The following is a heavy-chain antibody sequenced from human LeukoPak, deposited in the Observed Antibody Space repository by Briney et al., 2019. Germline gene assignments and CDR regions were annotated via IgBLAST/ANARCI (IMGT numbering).Heavy chain of an antibody. CDR3: ARGGGLDV. V-gene: IGHV3-23*05. Sequence: PGGSLRLSCVASGFTFNDYAMNWVRQAPGKGLEWVSTFKTKYNQVYYAESVRGRFTISTDNSKNTVFLQMNSLGAEDTALYYCARGGGLDVWGQGATVTVSS. J-gene: IGHJ6*02. D-gene: IGHD3-16*01. CDR2: FKTKYNQV. CDR1: GFTFNDYA.